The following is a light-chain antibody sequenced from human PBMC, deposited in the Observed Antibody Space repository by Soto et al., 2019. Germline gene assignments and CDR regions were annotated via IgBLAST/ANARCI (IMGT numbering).Light chain of an antibody. Sequence: EIVMTQFPATLSVSPGERATLSCRASQSVSSNLAWYQQKPGQAPRLLIYGASTRATGIPARFSGSGSGTEFTLTISSLQSEDFAVYYCQQYNNWPPTFGGGTKVDIK. J-gene: IGKJ4*01. CDR2: GAS. CDR1: QSVSSN. CDR3: QQYNNWPPT. V-gene: IGKV3-15*01.